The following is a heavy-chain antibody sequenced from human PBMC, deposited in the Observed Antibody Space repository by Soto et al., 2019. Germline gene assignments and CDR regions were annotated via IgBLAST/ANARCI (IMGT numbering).Heavy chain of an antibody. J-gene: IGHJ6*02. CDR1: GGTFSSYA. CDR3: ARDSRYDILTGYYPLYYYGMDV. V-gene: IGHV1-69*01. CDR2: IIPIFGTA. Sequence: QVQLVQSGAEVKKPGSSVKVSCKASGGTFSSYAISWVRQAPGQGLEWMGGIIPIFGTANYAQKFQGRVTITAVESTSTAYMELSSLRSEDTAVYYCARDSRYDILTGYYPLYYYGMDVWGQGTTVTVSS. D-gene: IGHD3-9*01.